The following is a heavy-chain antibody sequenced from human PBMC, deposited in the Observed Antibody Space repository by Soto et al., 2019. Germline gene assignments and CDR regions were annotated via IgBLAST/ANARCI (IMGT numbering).Heavy chain of an antibody. CDR2: SSATGAGT. J-gene: IGHJ4*02. Sequence: EVQLLESGGGLVQPGGSLRLSCEASGFTFSSYGMTWVRQAPGKGLEWVSFSSATGAGTYYADSVKGRFTISRDNSKNTLYLQMTSLRADDTAVYYCAKDRRAGGNYGFDSDFWGQGALVIVSS. CDR3: AKDRRAGGNYGFDSDF. D-gene: IGHD1-7*01. V-gene: IGHV3-23*01. CDR1: GFTFSSYG.